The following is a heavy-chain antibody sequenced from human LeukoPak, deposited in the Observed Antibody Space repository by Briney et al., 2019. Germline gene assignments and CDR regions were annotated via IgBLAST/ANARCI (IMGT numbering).Heavy chain of an antibody. J-gene: IGHJ4*02. CDR2: IYHSGST. CDR1: GGSTSSSDW. D-gene: IGHD3-9*01. CDR3: TRGTGWGLLTGYYRTFDY. V-gene: IGHV4-4*02. Sequence: SETLSLTCAVSGGSTSSSDWWSWVRRSPGKGLEWIGEIYHSGSTNYNPSLKSRVTISVDTSKNQFSLKLSSVTAADTAVYYCTRGTGWGLLTGYYRTFDYWGQGTLVTVRS.